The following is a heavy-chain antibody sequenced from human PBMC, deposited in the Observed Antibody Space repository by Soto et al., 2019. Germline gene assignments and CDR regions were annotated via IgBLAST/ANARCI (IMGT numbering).Heavy chain of an antibody. V-gene: IGHV3-30-3*01. CDR1: GFTFSSYA. D-gene: IGHD6-6*01. Sequence: GGSLRLSCAASGFTFSSYAMHWVRQAPGKGLEWVAVISYDGSNKYYADSVKGRFTISRDNSKNTLYLQMNSLSAEDTAVYYCASGAARCNYYYGMDVWGQGTTVTVSS. CDR3: ASGAARCNYYYGMDV. J-gene: IGHJ6*02. CDR2: ISYDGSNK.